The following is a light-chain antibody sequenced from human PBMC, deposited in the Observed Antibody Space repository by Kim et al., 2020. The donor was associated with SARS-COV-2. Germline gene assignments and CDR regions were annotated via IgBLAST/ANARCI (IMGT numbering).Light chain of an antibody. V-gene: IGKV1-5*03. CDR1: ENIGTW. CDR3: QHYSRFPYT. CDR2: LAS. J-gene: IGKJ2*01. Sequence: SASVVDRVPITCRASENIGTWLAWYQQKPGRAPSLLIYLASTLESGVPSRFSGTGSGTEFSLSITSLQPDDFATYYCQHYSRFPYTFGQGTKLEI.